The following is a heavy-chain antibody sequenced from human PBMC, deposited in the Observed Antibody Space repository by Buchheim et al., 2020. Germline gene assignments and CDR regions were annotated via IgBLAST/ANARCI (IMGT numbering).Heavy chain of an antibody. D-gene: IGHD2/OR15-2a*01. CDR1: GFTFSSYA. J-gene: IGHJ3*02. CDR2: ISYDGSNK. CDR3: EILGDAFDI. V-gene: IGHV3-30-3*01. Sequence: QVQLVESGGGVVQPGRSLRLSCAASGFTFSSYAMHWVRQAPGKGLEWVAVISYDGSNKYYADSVKGRFTISRDNSKNTLYLQINSLRAEDTAVYYCEILGDAFDIWGQGT.